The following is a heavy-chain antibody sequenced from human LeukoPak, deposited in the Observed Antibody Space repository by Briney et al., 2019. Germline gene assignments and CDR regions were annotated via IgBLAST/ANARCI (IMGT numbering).Heavy chain of an antibody. CDR2: IWYDGSNK. CDR1: GFTFSSYG. J-gene: IGHJ6*02. CDR3: AREERYGDYSVYYGMDV. Sequence: GGSLRLSCAASGFTFSSYGMHWVRQAPGKGLEWAAVIWYDGSNKYYADSVKGRFTISRDNSKNTLYLQMNSLSAEDTAVYYCAREERYGDYSVYYGMDVWGQGTTVTVSS. D-gene: IGHD4-17*01. V-gene: IGHV3-33*01.